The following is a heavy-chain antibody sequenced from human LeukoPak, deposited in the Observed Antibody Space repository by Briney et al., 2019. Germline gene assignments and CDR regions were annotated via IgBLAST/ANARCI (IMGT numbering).Heavy chain of an antibody. D-gene: IGHD6-13*01. V-gene: IGHV4-34*01. Sequence: SETLSLTCAVYGGSFSGYYWSWIRQPPGKGLEWIGEINHSGSTNYNPSLKSRVTISVDTSKNQFSLKLSSVTAADTAVYYCARSGSWYAFDYWGQGTLVTVSS. CDR3: ARSGSWYAFDY. CDR1: GGSFSGYY. J-gene: IGHJ4*02. CDR2: INHSGST.